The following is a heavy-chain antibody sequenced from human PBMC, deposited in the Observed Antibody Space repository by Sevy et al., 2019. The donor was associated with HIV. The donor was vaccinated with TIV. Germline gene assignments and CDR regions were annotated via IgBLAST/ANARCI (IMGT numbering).Heavy chain of an antibody. CDR3: AGRKVGDFWSGSIRGPWAGGPLFDY. CDR1: GFTFSSYA. J-gene: IGHJ4*02. D-gene: IGHD3-3*01. CDR2: ISHSGDST. Sequence: GGSLRLSCTSSGFTFSSYAMNWVRQAPGKGLEWVSTISHSGDSTYYADSVKGRFTLSSDNSENTLYLQMNSLRAEDTALYYCAGRKVGDFWSGSIRGPWAGGPLFDYWGQGTLVTVSS. V-gene: IGHV3-23*01.